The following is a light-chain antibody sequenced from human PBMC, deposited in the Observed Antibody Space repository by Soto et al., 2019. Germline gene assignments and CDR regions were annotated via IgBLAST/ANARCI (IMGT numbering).Light chain of an antibody. J-gene: IGKJ2*01. CDR1: QSVSSSY. Sequence: EIVLTQSPGTLSLSPGERATLSFRASQSVSSSYLAWYQHKPGQAPRLLIYGASSRATGIPDRFSGSGSGTDFTLTISSLEPEDFALYYCQQYCSSPHTFGQGTKLEIK. V-gene: IGKV3-20*01. CDR3: QQYCSSPHT. CDR2: GAS.